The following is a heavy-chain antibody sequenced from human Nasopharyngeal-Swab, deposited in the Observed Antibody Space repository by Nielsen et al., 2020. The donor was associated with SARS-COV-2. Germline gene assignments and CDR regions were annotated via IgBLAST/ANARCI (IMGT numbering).Heavy chain of an antibody. CDR3: ARLNGGVAAAGYCYYYGMDV. CDR1: GYSFTSYW. J-gene: IGHJ6*02. V-gene: IGHV5-51*01. Sequence: GGSLRLSCKGSGYSFTSYWIGWVRQMPGKGLEWMGIIYPGDSDTRYSPSFQGQVTISADKSISTAYLQWSSLKASDTAMYYCARLNGGVAAAGYCYYYGMDVWGQGTTVTVSS. D-gene: IGHD6-13*01. CDR2: IYPGDSDT.